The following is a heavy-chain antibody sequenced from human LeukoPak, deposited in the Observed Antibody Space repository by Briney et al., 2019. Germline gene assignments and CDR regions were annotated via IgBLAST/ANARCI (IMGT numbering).Heavy chain of an antibody. V-gene: IGHV4-31*03. Sequence: PSQTLSLTCTVSGGCISSCGNYWSWIRQHPGKGLEWIGYLYYRGSTYYNPSLKSRVTMSVVTSKNQFSLKLSSVTAADTAVYYCARGPTPYCGGDCSDYWGQGTLVTVSS. CDR1: GGCISSCGNY. CDR3: ARGPTPYCGGDCSDY. CDR2: LYYRGST. J-gene: IGHJ4*02. D-gene: IGHD2-21*01.